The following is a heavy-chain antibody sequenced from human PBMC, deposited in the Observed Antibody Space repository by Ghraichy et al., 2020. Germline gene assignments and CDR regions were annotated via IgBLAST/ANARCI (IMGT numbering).Heavy chain of an antibody. Sequence: SQTLSLTCTVSGGSISSYYWTWVRQPPGKGLEWIGHIYYSGSTNYNPSLKSRVTTSVDMSKNQFSLKVNSVTAADTAVYFCARADYYYDGMDVWGQGTTVTVSS. V-gene: IGHV4-59*01. CDR2: IYYSGST. CDR1: GGSISSYY. J-gene: IGHJ6*02. CDR3: ARADYYYDGMDV.